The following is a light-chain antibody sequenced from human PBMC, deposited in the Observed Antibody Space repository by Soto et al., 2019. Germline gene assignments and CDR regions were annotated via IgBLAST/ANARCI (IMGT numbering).Light chain of an antibody. V-gene: IGKV3-11*01. CDR3: QQRDAWPLT. J-gene: IGKJ4*01. Sequence: VLTQSPATLSLSPGERATLSCRASQTVGSFLAWYQQKPGQAPRLLIYDTSNRATGIPARFSGSGSETDVTLTISSLEPEDFAVYYCQQRDAWPLTFGGGTKGEI. CDR2: DTS. CDR1: QTVGSF.